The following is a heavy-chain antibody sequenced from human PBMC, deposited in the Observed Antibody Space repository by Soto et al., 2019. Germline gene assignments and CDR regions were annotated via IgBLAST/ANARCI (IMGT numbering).Heavy chain of an antibody. Sequence: PGGSLRLSCAASGFTFSDHYMDWVRQAPGKGLEWVGRTRNKANSYTTEYAASVKGRFTISRDDSKNSLYLQMNSLKTEDTAVYYVASADGILTGYYHYWGQGTLVTGSS. J-gene: IGHJ4*02. CDR2: TRNKANSYTT. CDR3: ASADGILTGYYHY. D-gene: IGHD3-9*01. V-gene: IGHV3-72*01. CDR1: GFTFSDHY.